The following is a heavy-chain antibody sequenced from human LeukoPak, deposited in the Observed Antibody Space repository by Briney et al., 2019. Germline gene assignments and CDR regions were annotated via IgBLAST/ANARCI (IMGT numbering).Heavy chain of an antibody. V-gene: IGHV4-59*01. Sequence: SETLSLTCTVSGGSISSYYWSWIRQPPRKGLDWIGYIYYSWSTNYNPPLKSRVTISVAASKNQFSLKLSSVTAADAAVYYCARQGYSYGYSYYFDYWGQGTLVTVSS. J-gene: IGHJ4*02. CDR3: ARQGYSYGYSYYFDY. CDR1: GGSISSYY. CDR2: IYYSWST. D-gene: IGHD5-18*01.